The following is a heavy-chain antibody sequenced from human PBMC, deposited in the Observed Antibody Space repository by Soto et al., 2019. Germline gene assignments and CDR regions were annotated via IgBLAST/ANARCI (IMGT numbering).Heavy chain of an antibody. CDR1: EFTFSTYA. J-gene: IGHJ4*02. D-gene: IGHD3-22*01. V-gene: IGHV3-23*01. CDR2: INNSGKRT. CDR3: AKDPRSLGYDY. Sequence: GGSLRLSCVASEFTFSTYAMSWVRQAPGKGLEWISAINNSGKRTYYADSVKGRFTISRDNSKNTLYLQMNSLRAEDTAVYYCAKDPRSLGYDYWGQGTLVTVS.